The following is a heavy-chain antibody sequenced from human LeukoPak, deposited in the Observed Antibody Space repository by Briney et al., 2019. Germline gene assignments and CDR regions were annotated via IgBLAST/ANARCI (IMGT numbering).Heavy chain of an antibody. V-gene: IGHV4-31*03. D-gene: IGHD3-16*02. J-gene: IGHJ4*02. CDR3: ARGIRLGELSLEPYFDY. CDR2: IYYSGST. Sequence: SETLSLTCTVSGGSISSGGYYWSWIRQHPRKGLEWIGYIYYSGSTYYNPSLKSRVTISVDTSKNQYSLKLSSVTAADTAVYYCARGIRLGELSLEPYFDYWGQGTLVTVSS. CDR1: GGSISSGGYY.